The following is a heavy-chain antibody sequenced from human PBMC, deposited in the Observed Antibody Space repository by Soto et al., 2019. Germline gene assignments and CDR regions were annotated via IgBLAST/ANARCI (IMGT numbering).Heavy chain of an antibody. D-gene: IGHD3-3*01. Sequence: EVQLLESGGGLVQPGGSLRLSCAASGFTFSSYAMSWVRQAPGKGLEWVSAISGSGGSTYYADSVKGRFTISRDNSKNTLYLQMNSLRVEDTAVYYCAKAPGITIFGVATTPFDYWGQGTLVTVSS. CDR1: GFTFSSYA. V-gene: IGHV3-23*01. J-gene: IGHJ4*02. CDR2: ISGSGGST. CDR3: AKAPGITIFGVATTPFDY.